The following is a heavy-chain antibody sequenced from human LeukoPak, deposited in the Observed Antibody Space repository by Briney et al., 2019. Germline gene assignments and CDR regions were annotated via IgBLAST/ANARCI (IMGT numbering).Heavy chain of an antibody. V-gene: IGHV4-39*07. CDR3: ARGPPPDFDY. CDR1: GGSITSSSSY. CDR2: IYYSGTT. Sequence: SQTLSLTCPVSGGSITSSSSYWGWIRQPPGKGLEWIGTIYYSGTTYYNPSLKSRVTLSVDTSKNQFSLKLNSVTAADTAVYYCARGPPPDFDYWGRGTLVTVSS. J-gene: IGHJ4*02.